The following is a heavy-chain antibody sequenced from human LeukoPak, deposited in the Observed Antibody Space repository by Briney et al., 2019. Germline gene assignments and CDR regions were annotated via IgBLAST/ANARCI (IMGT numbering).Heavy chain of an antibody. CDR1: GGSFSGYY. J-gene: IGHJ4*02. CDR2: INHSGST. CDR3: ARGGWYEDY. V-gene: IGHV4-34*01. Sequence: PSETLSLTCAVYGGSFSGYYWSWIRQPPGKGLEWIGEINHSGSTNYNPSLKSRLTISVDTSKNQFSLHLTSVTAADTAVYYCARGGWYEDYWGQGTLVTVSS. D-gene: IGHD6-19*01.